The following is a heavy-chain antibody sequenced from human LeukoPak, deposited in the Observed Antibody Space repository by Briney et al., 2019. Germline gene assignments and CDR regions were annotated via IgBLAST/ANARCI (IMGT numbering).Heavy chain of an antibody. V-gene: IGHV1-69*01. CDR1: GGTFSSYA. D-gene: IGHD2-2*01. CDR2: IIPIFGTA. Sequence: SVKVSCKASGGTFSSYAISWVRQAPGQGLEWMGGIIPIFGTANYAQKFQGRVTITADESTSTAYMELSSLRSEDTAVYYCASSPSPNIVVVPAAMEINWFDPWGQGTLVTVSS. CDR3: ASSPSPNIVVVPAAMEINWFDP. J-gene: IGHJ5*02.